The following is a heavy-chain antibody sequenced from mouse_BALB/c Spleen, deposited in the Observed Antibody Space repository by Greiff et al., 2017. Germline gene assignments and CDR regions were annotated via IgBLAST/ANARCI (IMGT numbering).Heavy chain of an antibody. Sequence: DVHLVESGGGLVQPGGSRKLSCAASGFTFSSFGMHWVRQAPEKGLEWVAYISSGSSTIYYADTVKGRFTISRDNPKNTLFLQMTSLRSEDTAMYYCARSGKGNYAMDYWGQGTSVTVSS. D-gene: IGHD3-1*01. CDR2: ISSGSSTI. V-gene: IGHV5-17*02. J-gene: IGHJ4*01. CDR3: ARSGKGNYAMDY. CDR1: GFTFSSFG.